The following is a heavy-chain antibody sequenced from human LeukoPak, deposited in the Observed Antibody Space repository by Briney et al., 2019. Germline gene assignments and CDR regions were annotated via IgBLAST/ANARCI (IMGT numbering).Heavy chain of an antibody. D-gene: IGHD2-15*01. Sequence: ASVKVSCKASGYTFTSYGISWVRQAPGQGLEWMGWINPNSGGTNYAQKFQGRVTMTRDTSISTAYMELSRLRSDDTAVYYCARDLDCSGGSCGGYWGQGTLVTVSS. V-gene: IGHV1-2*02. CDR1: GYTFTSYG. CDR3: ARDLDCSGGSCGGY. J-gene: IGHJ4*02. CDR2: INPNSGGT.